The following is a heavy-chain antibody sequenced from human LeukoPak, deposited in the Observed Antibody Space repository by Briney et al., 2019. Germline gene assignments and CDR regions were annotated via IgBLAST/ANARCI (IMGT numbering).Heavy chain of an antibody. CDR2: ISSSSSYI. Sequence: PGGSLRLSCAASGFTFSSYSMNWVRQAPGKGLEWVSSISSSSSYIYYADSVKGRFTISRDNAKNSLYLQMNSLRAEDTAVYYCARDVGLDWGFGDAFDIWGQGTMVTVSS. J-gene: IGHJ3*02. D-gene: IGHD3/OR15-3a*01. CDR1: GFTFSSYS. V-gene: IGHV3-21*01. CDR3: ARDVGLDWGFGDAFDI.